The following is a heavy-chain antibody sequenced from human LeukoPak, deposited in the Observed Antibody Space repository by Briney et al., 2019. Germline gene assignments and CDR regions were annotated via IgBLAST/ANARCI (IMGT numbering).Heavy chain of an antibody. J-gene: IGHJ4*02. CDR2: INPNSGGT. Sequence: GASVKVSCKASGYTFTGYYMHWARQAPGQGLEWMGWINPNSGGTNYAQKLQGRVTMTTDTSTSTAYMELRSLRSDDTAVYYCARGGRQLLFWAKDYWGQGTLVTVSS. D-gene: IGHD2-2*01. V-gene: IGHV1-2*02. CDR1: GYTFTGYY. CDR3: ARGGRQLLFWAKDY.